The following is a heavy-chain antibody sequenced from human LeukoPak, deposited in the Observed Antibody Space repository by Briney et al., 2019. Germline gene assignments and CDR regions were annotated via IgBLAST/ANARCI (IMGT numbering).Heavy chain of an antibody. J-gene: IGHJ4*02. CDR2: ISGSGGST. Sequence: GGSLRLSCAASGFTFSSYAMSWVRQAPGKGLEWVSGISGSGGSTYYADSVKGRFTISRDNAKKTLYLQMNSLRAEDAAVYYCARDMYSMSSARGAYWGQGTLVTVSS. CDR1: GFTFSSYA. V-gene: IGHV3-23*01. CDR3: ARDMYSMSSARGAY. D-gene: IGHD3-10*01.